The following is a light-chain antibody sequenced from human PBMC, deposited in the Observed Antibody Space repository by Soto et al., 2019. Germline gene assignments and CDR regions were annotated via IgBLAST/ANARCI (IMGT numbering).Light chain of an antibody. CDR2: DAF. CDR1: RYIDNY. J-gene: IGKJ5*01. CDR3: QQYHTLPIT. Sequence: DIQMTQSPSSLSVSVGDRVTITCQATRYIDNYLNWYQQKPGQAPKLLINDAFHLETGVPSRFSGSGSGTHFTVTISSLQPEDIATYYCQQYHTLPITFGQGTRLDVK. V-gene: IGKV1-33*01.